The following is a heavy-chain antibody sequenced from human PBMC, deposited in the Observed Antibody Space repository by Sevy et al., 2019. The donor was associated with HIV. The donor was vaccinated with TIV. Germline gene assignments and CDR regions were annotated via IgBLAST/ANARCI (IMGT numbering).Heavy chain of an antibody. Sequence: GGSLRLSCAASGFTFSNYAMSWVRQAPGKGLEWVSAIRGSGGSTYYADSVKGRFTISRDYSKNTLYLQMNSLRAEDTAIYYCAKDQPTYYDILTGYYADWGQGTLVTVSS. V-gene: IGHV3-23*01. D-gene: IGHD3-9*01. CDR1: GFTFSNYA. CDR2: IRGSGGST. J-gene: IGHJ4*02. CDR3: AKDQPTYYDILTGYYAD.